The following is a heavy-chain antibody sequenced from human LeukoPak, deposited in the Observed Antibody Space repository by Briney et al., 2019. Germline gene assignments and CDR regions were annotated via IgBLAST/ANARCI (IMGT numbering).Heavy chain of an antibody. J-gene: IGHJ4*02. Sequence: KTSQTLSLTCTVSGGSISSGAYYWSWIRQHPGKGLEWIGYILHSGSTYYNPSLKSRITISVDTSKNQFSLNLTSVTAADTAVYYCARGSTYADYVFDYWGQGTLATVSS. CDR3: ARGSTYADYVFDY. CDR1: GGSISSGAYY. CDR2: ILHSGST. V-gene: IGHV4-31*03. D-gene: IGHD4-17*01.